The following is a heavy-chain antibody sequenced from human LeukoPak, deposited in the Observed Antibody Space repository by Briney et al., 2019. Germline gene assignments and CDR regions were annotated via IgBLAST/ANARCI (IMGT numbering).Heavy chain of an antibody. CDR1: GGXISSYY. D-gene: IGHD3-10*01. J-gene: IGHJ4*02. CDR2: IYTSGST. Sequence: SETLSLTCTVSGGXISSYYCSWIRQPAGKGLEWIGRIYTSGSTNYNPSLKSRVTMSIDTSKNQFSLNLSSVTAADTAVYYCTRGVNLYGSGSYYFDNWGQGTLVTVSS. V-gene: IGHV4-4*07. CDR3: TRGVNLYGSGSYYFDN.